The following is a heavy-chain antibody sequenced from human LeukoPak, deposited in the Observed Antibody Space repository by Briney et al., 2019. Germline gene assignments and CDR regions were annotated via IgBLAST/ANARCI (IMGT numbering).Heavy chain of an antibody. CDR3: ARGGVVTQPGYFQH. Sequence: PSETLSLTCTASGVSISSYYWNWIRQPAGKGLEWIGRIYTSGSTNFNPSLKSRVTMSVDTSKNQFSLKLSSVTAADTAVYYCARGGVVTQPGYFQHWGQGTLVTVSS. CDR2: IYTSGST. V-gene: IGHV4-4*07. J-gene: IGHJ1*01. CDR1: GVSISSYY. D-gene: IGHD3-3*01.